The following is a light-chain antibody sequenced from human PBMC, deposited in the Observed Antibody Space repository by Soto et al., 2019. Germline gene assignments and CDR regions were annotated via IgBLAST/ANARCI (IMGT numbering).Light chain of an antibody. J-gene: IGLJ2*01. CDR3: SSYTSSSTLV. CDR1: SSDVGGYNY. V-gene: IGLV2-14*01. CDR2: DVS. Sequence: QSALTQPASVSGSPGQSITISCTGTSSDVGGYNYVSWYQPHPGKAPKLMIYDVSNRPSGVSNRFSGSKSGNTASLTISGLQAEDEAGYYCSSYTSSSTLVFGGGTKVTVL.